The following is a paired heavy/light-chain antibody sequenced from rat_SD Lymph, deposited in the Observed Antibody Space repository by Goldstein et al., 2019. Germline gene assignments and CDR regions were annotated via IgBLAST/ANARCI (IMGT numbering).Light chain of an antibody. CDR3: QQWNYPWT. CDR2: ETS. J-gene: IGKJ1*01. V-gene: IGKV4S9*01. CDR1: SSVSY. Sequence: EIVLTQSPTTMTASPGEKVTITCRASSSVSYMHWYQQKPGASPKPWIYETSKLASGVPDRFSGSGSGTSYSLTINNMEAEDAATYYCQQWNYPWTFGGGTKLELK.
Heavy chain of an antibody. D-gene: IGHD5-1*01. CDR1: GYTFTDYY. CDR2: INPANGNT. CDR3: TRPAHFLGARFDY. J-gene: IGHJ2*01. V-gene: IGHV1-16*01. Sequence: EVLLQQSGAELVRPGSSVKISCKASGYTFTDYYMHWVKQRPEQGLVWIGRINPANGNTVYAEKFKSKATLTADKSSNTAYMQLSSLTSEDTATYFCTRPAHFLGARFDYWGQGVMVTVSS.